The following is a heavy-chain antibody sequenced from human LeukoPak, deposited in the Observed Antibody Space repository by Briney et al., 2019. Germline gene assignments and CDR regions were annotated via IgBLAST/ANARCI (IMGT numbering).Heavy chain of an antibody. J-gene: IGHJ4*02. D-gene: IGHD2-15*01. Sequence: GGSLRLSCTASGFTLSDYWMQWVRQAPGKGLEWISRIYSDESSAYYADSVKGRFTISRDNSKNTLYLQMNSLRAEDTAVYYCAKSTRQYCSGGSCYYFDYWGQGTLVTVSS. V-gene: IGHV3-74*01. CDR2: IYSDESSA. CDR3: AKSTRQYCSGGSCYYFDY. CDR1: GFTLSDYW.